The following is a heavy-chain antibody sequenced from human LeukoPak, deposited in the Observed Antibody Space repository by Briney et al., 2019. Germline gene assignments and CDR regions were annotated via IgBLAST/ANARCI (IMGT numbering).Heavy chain of an antibody. CDR3: ARQGYSYGYSSDY. Sequence: SETLSLTCTVSGGSISSSSYYWGWIRQPPGKGLEWIGSIYYSGSTYYNPSLKSRVTISVDTSENQFSLKLSSVTAADTAVYYCARQGYSYGYSSDYWGQGTLVTVSS. J-gene: IGHJ4*02. CDR2: IYYSGST. CDR1: GGSISSSSYY. V-gene: IGHV4-39*01. D-gene: IGHD5-18*01.